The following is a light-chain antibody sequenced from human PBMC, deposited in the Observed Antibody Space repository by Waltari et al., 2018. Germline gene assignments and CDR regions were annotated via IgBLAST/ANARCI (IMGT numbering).Light chain of an antibody. CDR1: PSINNW. CDR3: QQYSTSSYT. Sequence: IQMTQSPSALSASLGARAIISCRASPSINNWLAWYQQKPGKAPDLLIYQASILKSGVPLRFSGSGSGTEFTLTISSLQPDDFATYFWQQYSTSSYTFGQGTNLGI. V-gene: IGKV1-5*01. CDR2: QAS. J-gene: IGKJ2*01.